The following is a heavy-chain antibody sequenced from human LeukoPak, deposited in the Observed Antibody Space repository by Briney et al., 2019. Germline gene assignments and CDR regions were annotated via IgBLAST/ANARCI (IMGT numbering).Heavy chain of an antibody. D-gene: IGHD5/OR15-5a*01. J-gene: IGHJ4*02. CDR1: GFTFSSHW. Sequence: GGSLRLSCAASGFTFSSHWMHWVRQAPGKGLVWVSRINSDGSSISYADSVKGRFTISRDNAKNTLYLQMNSLRAEDTAVYYCARGGSGIIVSLFAYWGQGILVTVSS. CDR3: ARGGSGIIVSLFAY. CDR2: INSDGSSI. V-gene: IGHV3-74*01.